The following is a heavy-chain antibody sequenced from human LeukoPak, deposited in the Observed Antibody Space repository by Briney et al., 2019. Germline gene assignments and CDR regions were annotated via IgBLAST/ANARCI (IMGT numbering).Heavy chain of an antibody. V-gene: IGHV3-66*02. J-gene: IGHJ6*03. CDR3: ARDSPRPDFWSGYYSYYYYYMDV. D-gene: IGHD3-3*01. Sequence: GGSLRLSCAASGFTVSSNYMSWVRQAPGKGLEWVSVIYSGGSTYYADSVKGRFTISRDNSKNTLYLRMNSLRAEDTAVYYCARDSPRPDFWSGYYSYYYYYMDVWGKGTTVTVSS. CDR2: IYSGGST. CDR1: GFTVSSNY.